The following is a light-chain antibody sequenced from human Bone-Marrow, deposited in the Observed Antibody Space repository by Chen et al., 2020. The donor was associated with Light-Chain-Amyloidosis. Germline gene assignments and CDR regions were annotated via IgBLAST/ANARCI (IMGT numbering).Light chain of an antibody. CDR2: GAS. J-gene: IGKJ1*01. CDR1: QSVSSYY. CDR3: QQFLGSPWT. V-gene: IGKV3-20*01. Sequence: EIVLTPSPGTLSLSPGEKASLSCRASQSVSSYYIAWYQQRRGQAPRLLIYGASKRADGIPDRFSGSGSGTDFTLTISRLEADDFAVYFCQQFLGSPWTFGQGTKVEVK.